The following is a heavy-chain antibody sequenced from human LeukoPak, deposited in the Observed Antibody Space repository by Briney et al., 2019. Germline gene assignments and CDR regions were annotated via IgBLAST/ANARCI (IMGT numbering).Heavy chain of an antibody. D-gene: IGHD6-13*01. CDR3: ATNPAAAAQSYYYYYYMDV. Sequence: GGSLRLSCAASGFTFDDYAMHWVRQAPGKGLEWVSPISGNGGSTYYADSVKGRFTISRDNSKNSLYLQMNSLRTEDTALYYCATNPAAAAQSYYYYYYMDVWGKGTTVTVSS. V-gene: IGHV3-43*02. CDR2: ISGNGGST. J-gene: IGHJ6*03. CDR1: GFTFDDYA.